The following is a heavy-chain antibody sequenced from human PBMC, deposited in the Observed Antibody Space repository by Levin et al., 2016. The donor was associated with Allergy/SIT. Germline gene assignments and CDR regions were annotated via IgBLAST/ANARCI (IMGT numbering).Heavy chain of an antibody. V-gene: IGHV4-39*01. CDR2: VYFTGST. J-gene: IGHJ6*03. CDR3: ARQVNVLRLGYYMDV. Sequence: RQAPGKGLEWIGSVYFTGSTYYNSSLRSRVTTSIDTSRNQFSLRLRSVTAADTAVYYCARQVNVLRLGYYMDVWGKGTAVTVSS. D-gene: IGHD3-16*01.